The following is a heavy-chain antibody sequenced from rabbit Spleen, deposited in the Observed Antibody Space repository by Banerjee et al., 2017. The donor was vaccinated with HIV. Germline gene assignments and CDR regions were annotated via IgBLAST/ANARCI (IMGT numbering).Heavy chain of an antibody. CDR1: GFTISSYN. CDR2: ILTGGGNT. D-gene: IGHD2-1*01. Sequence: QQLVESGGGLVKPGASLTLTCKASGFTISSYNMGWVRQAPGKGLEWIGCILTGGGNTYYANWAKGRFTISKTSSTTVTLQMTSLTVADTATYFCARALATMTMMITPFNLWGPGTLVTVS. J-gene: IGHJ4*01. V-gene: IGHV1S40*01. CDR3: ARALATMTMMITPFNL.